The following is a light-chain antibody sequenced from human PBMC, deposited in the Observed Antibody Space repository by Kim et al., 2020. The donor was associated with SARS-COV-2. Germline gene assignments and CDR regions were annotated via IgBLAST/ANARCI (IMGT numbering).Light chain of an antibody. Sequence: SYELTQPPSVSVAPGKTARITCGGNNIGSKSVHWYQQKPGQARVLVIYYDSDRPSGIPERFSGSNSGNTATLTISRVEAGDEADYYCQVWDSSSDHRVFGGGTKLTVL. J-gene: IGLJ3*02. CDR2: YDS. CDR1: NIGSKS. V-gene: IGLV3-21*04. CDR3: QVWDSSSDHRV.